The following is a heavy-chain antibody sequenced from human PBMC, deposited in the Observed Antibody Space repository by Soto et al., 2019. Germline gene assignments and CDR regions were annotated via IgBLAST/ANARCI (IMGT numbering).Heavy chain of an antibody. J-gene: IGHJ6*02. D-gene: IGHD2-15*01. CDR3: ARVAVPYYYGMDV. V-gene: IGHV1-69*13. CDR1: GTTFSSFA. Sequence: SVKVSCKASGTTFSSFAITWVRKAPGQGLEWMGGIIPIFGTANYAQKFQGRVTITADESTSTAYMELSSLRSEDTAVYYCARVAVPYYYGMDVWGQGTTVTVSS. CDR2: IIPIFGTA.